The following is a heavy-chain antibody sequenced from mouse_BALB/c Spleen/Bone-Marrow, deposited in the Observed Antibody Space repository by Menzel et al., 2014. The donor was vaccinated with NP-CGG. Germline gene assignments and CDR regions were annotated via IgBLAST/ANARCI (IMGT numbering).Heavy chain of an antibody. J-gene: IGHJ3*01. CDR3: ARGNGFEGSAY. CDR1: GFTFSSYA. V-gene: IGHV5-6-5*01. Sequence: EVMLVESGGGLVKPGGSLKLSCAASGFTFSSYAMSWVRQTPEKRLEWVASISSGGSTYYPDSVKGRFTISRDNARNILYLQMSSRRSEDTAMYYCARGNGFEGSAYWGQGTLVTVSA. D-gene: IGHD1-2*01. CDR2: ISSGGST.